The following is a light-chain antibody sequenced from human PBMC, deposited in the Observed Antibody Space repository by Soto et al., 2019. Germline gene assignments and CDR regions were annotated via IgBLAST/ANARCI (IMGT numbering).Light chain of an antibody. CDR3: CSYTGMSTYV. CDR2: EVS. Sequence: QSALTQPASVSGSPGQSITISCSGSSNDIGGFAFVSWYQQRPGKAPQLLIYEVSNRPSGVSNRFSASKSGNTASLTISGLQTEDEADYFCCSYTGMSTYVFGTGTQLTVL. V-gene: IGLV2-14*01. CDR1: SNDIGGFAF. J-gene: IGLJ1*01.